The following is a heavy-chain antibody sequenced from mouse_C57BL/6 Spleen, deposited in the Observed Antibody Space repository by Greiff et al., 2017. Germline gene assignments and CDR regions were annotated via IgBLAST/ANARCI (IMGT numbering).Heavy chain of an antibody. CDR3: TRDHYDYYAMDY. CDR1: GFTFSSYA. D-gene: IGHD1-1*02. Sequence: VQLKQSGDGLVKPGGSLKFSCAASGFTFSSYAMSWVRQTPEKRLEWVAYISSGCDYIYYADTVQGRVTIARDTARNTLYLQMSSLKSEDTALYYCTRDHYDYYAMDYWGQGTSVTVSS. J-gene: IGHJ4*01. V-gene: IGHV5-9-1*02. CDR2: ISSGCDYI.